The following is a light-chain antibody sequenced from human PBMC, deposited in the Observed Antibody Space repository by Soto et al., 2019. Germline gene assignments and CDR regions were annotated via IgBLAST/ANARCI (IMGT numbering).Light chain of an antibody. CDR1: QSVSIW. CDR2: DAS. V-gene: IGKV1-5*01. CDR3: QQYITYSPYT. J-gene: IGKJ2*01. Sequence: DIQMTQSPSTLSASVGDRVTITCRASQSVSIWLAWYQQKPGKAPKLLIYDASSLQSGVPSRFSGSGSGAEFTLIISGLQPDDFATYYCQQYITYSPYTFGQGTKVDIK.